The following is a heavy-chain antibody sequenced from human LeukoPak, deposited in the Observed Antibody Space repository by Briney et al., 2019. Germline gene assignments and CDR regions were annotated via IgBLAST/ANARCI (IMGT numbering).Heavy chain of an antibody. V-gene: IGHV3-23*01. Sequence: QPGGSLRLSCAASGFTFSKYAMSWVRQAPGKGLEWVSGIRVCGGGPYYADSVKGRFTISRDNSKNTLYLQMNSLRADDTAVYYCARDRDGTGNYPLDYWGRGTLVIVSS. CDR1: GFTFSKYA. CDR2: IRVCGGGP. D-gene: IGHD3-10*01. J-gene: IGHJ4*02. CDR3: ARDRDGTGNYPLDY.